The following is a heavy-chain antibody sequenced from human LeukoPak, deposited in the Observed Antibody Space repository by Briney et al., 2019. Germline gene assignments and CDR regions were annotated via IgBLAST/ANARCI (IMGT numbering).Heavy chain of an antibody. J-gene: IGHJ4*02. CDR3: ASDRGWYRSPTDY. Sequence: PGGSLRLSCAASGFTFSSYRMNWVRQAPGKGLEWVSYISSSSSTIYYADSVKGRFTISRDNAKNSLYRQMNSLRAEDTAVYYCASDRGWYRSPTDYWGQGTLVTVSS. D-gene: IGHD6-19*01. V-gene: IGHV3-48*01. CDR2: ISSSSSTI. CDR1: GFTFSSYR.